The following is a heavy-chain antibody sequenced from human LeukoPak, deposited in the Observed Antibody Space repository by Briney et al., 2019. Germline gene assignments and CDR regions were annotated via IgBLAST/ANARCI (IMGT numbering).Heavy chain of an antibody. V-gene: IGHV3-9*01. J-gene: IGHJ3*02. CDR1: GFTFGDYA. CDR2: ISWNSGSI. Sequence: QPGGSLRLSCTASGFTFGDYAMSWVRQAPGKGLEWVSGISWNSGSIGYADSVKGRFTISRDNAKNSLYLQMNSLRVEDTALYYCAKAARGYSYGYNAFDIWGQGTMVTVSS. CDR3: AKAARGYSYGYNAFDI. D-gene: IGHD5-18*01.